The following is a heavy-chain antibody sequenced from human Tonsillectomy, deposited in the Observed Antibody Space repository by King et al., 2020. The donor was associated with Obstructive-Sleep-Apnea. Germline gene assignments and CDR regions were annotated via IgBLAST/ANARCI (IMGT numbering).Heavy chain of an antibody. J-gene: IGHJ4*02. CDR3: TTGTPMSQQLVTYYFDY. CDR1: GLTFNNAW. D-gene: IGHD6-13*01. CDR2: IKSKTDGGTT. V-gene: IGHV3-15*01. Sequence: VQLVESGGGLIKPGGSLRLSCAASGLTFNNAWMSWVRQAPGKGLEWVGRIKSKTDGGTTDYAAPVKGRFTISRDDSKNTLYLQMNILKIEDTAVYCCTTGTPMSQQLVTYYFDYWGQGTLVTVSS.